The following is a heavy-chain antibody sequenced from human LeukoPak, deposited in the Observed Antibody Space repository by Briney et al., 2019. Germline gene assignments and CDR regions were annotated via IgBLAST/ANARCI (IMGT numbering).Heavy chain of an antibody. J-gene: IGHJ3*02. V-gene: IGHV1-18*01. D-gene: IGHD3-22*01. CDR2: ISVYNGNT. Sequence: ASVKVSCKASGGTFSSYAISWVRQAPGQGLEWMGWISVYNGNTNYAQKLQGRVTMTTDTSTSTAYMELRSLRSDDTAVYYCARARDYDSSKDAFDIWGQGTMVTVSS. CDR3: ARARDYDSSKDAFDI. CDR1: GGTFSSYA.